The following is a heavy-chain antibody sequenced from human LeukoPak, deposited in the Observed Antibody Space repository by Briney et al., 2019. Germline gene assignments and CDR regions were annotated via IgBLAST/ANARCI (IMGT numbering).Heavy chain of an antibody. J-gene: IGHJ3*02. Sequence: SETLSLTCTVSGYSISSGYYWGWLRQPPGKGLEWVGSIYHSGSTYYNPFLKSRATILVDTSKNQFTLKLSSVTAADTAVYYCARDPAAYCSSTSCKYSQRCAYDIWGQGTMVTVSS. V-gene: IGHV4-38-2*02. CDR2: IYHSGST. CDR1: GYSISSGYY. CDR3: ARDPAAYCSSTSCKYSQRCAYDI. D-gene: IGHD2-2*01.